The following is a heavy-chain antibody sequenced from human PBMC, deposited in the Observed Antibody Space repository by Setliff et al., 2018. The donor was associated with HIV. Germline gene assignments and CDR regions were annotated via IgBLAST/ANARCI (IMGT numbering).Heavy chain of an antibody. CDR3: ARMEGSGWSFYFDY. D-gene: IGHD6-19*01. CDR1: GGSTSSNNW. CDR2: IYHSGSA. J-gene: IGHJ4*02. V-gene: IGHV4-4*02. Sequence: PSETLSLTCAVSGGSTSSNNWWNWVRQPPGKGLEWIGEIYHSGSANYNPSLKSRVTILIDKSKNQFSLKLTSVTAADTAVYYCARMEGSGWSFYFDYWGQGTLVTVSS.